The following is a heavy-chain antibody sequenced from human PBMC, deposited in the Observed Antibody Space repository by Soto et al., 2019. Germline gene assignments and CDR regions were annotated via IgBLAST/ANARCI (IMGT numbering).Heavy chain of an antibody. CDR2: IYYSGST. V-gene: IGHV4-59*08. D-gene: IGHD2-15*01. J-gene: IGHJ4*02. Sequence: PSETLSLTCTVSGGSISSYDWSWIRQPPGRGLEWIGYIYYSGSTNYNPSLKSRVTISVDTSKNQFSLKPSSVTAADTAVYYRARRWGSAADYWGQGTLVTVSS. CDR1: GGSISSYD. CDR3: ARRWGSAADY.